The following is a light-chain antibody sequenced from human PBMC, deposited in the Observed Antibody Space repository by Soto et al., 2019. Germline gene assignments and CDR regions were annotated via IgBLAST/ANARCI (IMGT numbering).Light chain of an antibody. CDR1: QSVSSSY. Sequence: EIVLTQSPGTLSLSPGGRATLSCRASQSVSSSYLAWYQQKPGQAPRLLIYAASSRATGISDRFSGSGSGTDFTLTITSLEPEDFAVYYCQQRSNWPPNTFGQGTRLEI. CDR2: AAS. CDR3: QQRSNWPPNT. J-gene: IGKJ5*01. V-gene: IGKV3D-20*02.